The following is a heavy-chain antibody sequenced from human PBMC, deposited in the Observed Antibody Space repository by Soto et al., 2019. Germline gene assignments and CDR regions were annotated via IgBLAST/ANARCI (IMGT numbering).Heavy chain of an antibody. CDR3: AKDRTITMIVVPHAFDI. Sequence: EVQLLESGGGLVQPGGSLRLSCAASGFTSSSYAMSWVRQAPEKGLEWVSGISGSGGSTYYADFVKGRFTISRDNSKNTLYLQMNSLRAEDTAVYYCAKDRTITMIVVPHAFDIWGRGTMVTVSS. D-gene: IGHD3-22*01. CDR2: ISGSGGST. CDR1: GFTSSSYA. V-gene: IGHV3-23*01. J-gene: IGHJ3*02.